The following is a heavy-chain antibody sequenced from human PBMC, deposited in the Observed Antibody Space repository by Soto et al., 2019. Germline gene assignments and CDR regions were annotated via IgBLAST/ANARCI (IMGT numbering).Heavy chain of an antibody. J-gene: IGHJ4*02. V-gene: IGHV2-70*01. CDR2: IDWDDDK. Sequence: SGPTLVNPTQTLTLTCTFSGFSLSTSGVCVSWIRQPPGKALEWLALIDWDDDKYYSTSLQTRLTISKDTSKSQVVLTMTNMGPVDTATYYCARVPRVGTNSFDYWGQGTLVTVSS. D-gene: IGHD1-26*01. CDR1: GFSLSTSGVC. CDR3: ARVPRVGTNSFDY.